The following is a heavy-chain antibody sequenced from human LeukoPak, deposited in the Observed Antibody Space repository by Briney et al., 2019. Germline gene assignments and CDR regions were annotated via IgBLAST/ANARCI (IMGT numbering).Heavy chain of an antibody. CDR1: GFIFSDYY. CDR2: ISNPSSTR. V-gene: IGHV3-11*04. CDR3: ARCGDGLPCDFDY. J-gene: IGHJ4*02. Sequence: KPGGSLRLSCDASGFIFSDYYMSWVRQAPGRGLEWLSYISNPSSTRYYADSVKGRFTISRDNAKNSLYLQMNSLRAEDTAVYYCARCGDGLPCDFDYWGQGTLVTVSS. D-gene: IGHD3-10*01.